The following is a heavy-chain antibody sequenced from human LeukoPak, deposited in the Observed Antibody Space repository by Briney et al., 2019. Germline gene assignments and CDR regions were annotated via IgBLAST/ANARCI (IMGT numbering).Heavy chain of an antibody. J-gene: IGHJ4*02. CDR3: ARAVTSTEGY. V-gene: IGHV3-7*03. CDR1: GFTFSRYW. Sequence: GGSLRLSCAASGFTFSRYWMTWVRQAPGKGLEWVASINEDGSGKHYVDSVKGRFTISRDSAQKSVYLEMNSLRAEDTAVYYCARAVTSTEGYWGQGTLVTVSS. D-gene: IGHD4-17*01. CDR2: INEDGSGK.